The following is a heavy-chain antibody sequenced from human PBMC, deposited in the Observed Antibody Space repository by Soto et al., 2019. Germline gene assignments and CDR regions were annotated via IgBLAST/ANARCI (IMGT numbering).Heavy chain of an antibody. V-gene: IGHV4-34*01. J-gene: IGHJ6*02. CDR1: GGSFSGYY. CDR3: ARGSLRFLNV. D-gene: IGHD3-3*01. CDR2: INHSGST. Sequence: PSETLSLTCAVYGGSFSGYYWSWIRQPPGKGLEWIGEINHSGSTNYNPSLKSRVTISVDTSKNQFSLKLSSVTAADTAVYYCARGSLRFLNVWGQGTTVTVSS.